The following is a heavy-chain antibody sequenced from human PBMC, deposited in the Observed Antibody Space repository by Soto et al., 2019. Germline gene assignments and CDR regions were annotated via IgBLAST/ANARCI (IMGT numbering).Heavy chain of an antibody. D-gene: IGHD2-15*01. CDR2: ISYDGSNK. Sequence: QVQLVESGGGVVQPGRSLRLSCAASGFTFSSYAMHWVRQAPGKGLEWVAVISYDGSNKYYADSVKGRFTISRDNSKNTLYMQMNSLRAEDTAVYYCARGTCSGGSCYLDYWGQGTLVTVSS. V-gene: IGHV3-30-3*01. CDR1: GFTFSSYA. CDR3: ARGTCSGGSCYLDY. J-gene: IGHJ4*02.